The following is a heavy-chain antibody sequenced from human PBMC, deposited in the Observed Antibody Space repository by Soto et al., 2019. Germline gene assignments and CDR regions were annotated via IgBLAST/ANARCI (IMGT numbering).Heavy chain of an antibody. Sequence: EASVKVSCKASGGTFSSYAISWVRQAPGQGLEWMGGIIPIFGTANYAQKFQGRVTITADESTSTAYMELSSLRSEDTAVYYCASWYYYDSSGYNNWFDPWGRGTLVTVAS. CDR2: IIPIFGTA. V-gene: IGHV1-69*13. D-gene: IGHD3-22*01. CDR3: ASWYYYDSSGYNNWFDP. CDR1: GGTFSSYA. J-gene: IGHJ5*02.